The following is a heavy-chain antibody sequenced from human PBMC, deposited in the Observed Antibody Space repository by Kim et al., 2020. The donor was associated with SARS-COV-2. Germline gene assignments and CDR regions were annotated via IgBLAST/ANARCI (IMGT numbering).Heavy chain of an antibody. Sequence: GGSLRLSCAASEFTFSSNWMSWVRQAPGKGLEWVANINQDGNEKYYVDSVKGRFTISRDNAKNSLYLLMNSLRAEDTAVYYCARDHGDYVRGFWDNWYFELWGRGTLVPVSS. CDR3: ARDHGDYVRGFWDNWYFEL. J-gene: IGHJ2*01. D-gene: IGHD4-17*01. CDR1: EFTFSSNW. CDR2: INQDGNEK. V-gene: IGHV3-7*01.